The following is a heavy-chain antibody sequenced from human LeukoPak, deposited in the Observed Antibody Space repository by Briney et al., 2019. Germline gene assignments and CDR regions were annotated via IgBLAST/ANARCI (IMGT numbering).Heavy chain of an antibody. D-gene: IGHD3-22*01. CDR1: GFTFSGSA. V-gene: IGHV3-73*01. CDR2: IRSKANSYAT. CDR3: TRGGGDYYDPT. Sequence: TGGSLRLSCAASGFTFSGSAMHWVRQASGKGLEWVGRIRSKANSYATAYAASVKGRFTISRDDSKNTAYLQMNSLKTEDTAVYYCTRGGGDYYDPTWGQGTLVTVSS. J-gene: IGHJ5*02.